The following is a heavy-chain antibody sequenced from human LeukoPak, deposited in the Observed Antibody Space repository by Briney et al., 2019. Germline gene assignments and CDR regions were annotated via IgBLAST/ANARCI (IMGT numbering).Heavy chain of an antibody. J-gene: IGHJ6*02. CDR2: IYYSGST. D-gene: IGHD3-10*01. CDR3: ARDIGSGSYLYYYYYGMDV. CDR1: GGSISSSSYY. V-gene: IGHV4-39*07. Sequence: PSETLSLTCTVSGGSISSSSYYWGWIRQPPGKGLEWIGSIYYSGSTYYNPSLKSRVTISVDTSKDQFSLKLSSVTAADTAVYYCARDIGSGSYLYYYYYGMDVWGQGTTVTVSS.